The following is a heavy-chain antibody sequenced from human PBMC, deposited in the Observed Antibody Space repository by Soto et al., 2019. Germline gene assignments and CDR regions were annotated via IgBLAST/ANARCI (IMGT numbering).Heavy chain of an antibody. CDR2: MDPNSGNT. J-gene: IGHJ4*02. CDR3: ARGRGWRDY. V-gene: IGHV1-8*01. Sequence: QVQLVQSGAEVKKPGASVKVSCKASGYTFTNYDINWVRQAPGQGLEWMGRMDPNSGNTDYAQKFKGRVTITRNTSIITAYLELSSLSSEDTAVYYCARGRGWRDYWGQGTLVTVSS. D-gene: IGHD6-19*01. CDR1: GYTFTNYD.